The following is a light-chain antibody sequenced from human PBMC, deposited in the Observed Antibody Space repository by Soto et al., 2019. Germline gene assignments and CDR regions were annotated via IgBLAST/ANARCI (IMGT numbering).Light chain of an antibody. J-gene: IGLJ1*01. CDR3: SSYTGSSPYV. CDR2: DVS. CDR1: SSDVGGYNY. Sequence: QSALTQPASVSGSPGQSITIFCTGTSSDVGGYNYVSWYQQHPGKAPKLMIYDVSNRPSGVSNRFSGSKSGNTASLTISGLQAEDEADYYCSSYTGSSPYVFGTG. V-gene: IGLV2-14*01.